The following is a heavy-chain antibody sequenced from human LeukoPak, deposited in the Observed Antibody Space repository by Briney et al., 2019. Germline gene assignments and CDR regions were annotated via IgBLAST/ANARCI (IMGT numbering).Heavy chain of an antibody. CDR3: AREYGDLDY. V-gene: IGHV4-4*07. CDR1: GGSISGYY. CDR2: IYSSGSA. J-gene: IGHJ4*02. D-gene: IGHD4-17*01. Sequence: SETQSLTCTVSGGSISGYYWSWVRQPAGKGLEWIGRIYSSGSANYNPSLKSRVTMSVDTSNNQFSLKLTSVSAADTAVYYCAREYGDLDYWGQGTLVTVSS.